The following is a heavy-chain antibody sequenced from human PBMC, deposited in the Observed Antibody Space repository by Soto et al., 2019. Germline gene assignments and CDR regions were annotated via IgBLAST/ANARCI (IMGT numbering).Heavy chain of an antibody. Sequence: ASVKVSCKASGYTFTSYAMHWVRQAPGQRLEWMGWINAGNGNTKYSQKFQGRVTITRDTSASTAYMELSSLRSEDTAVYYCARDLYSSGSFDYWGQGTLVTVSS. V-gene: IGHV1-3*01. CDR2: INAGNGNT. J-gene: IGHJ4*02. CDR1: GYTFTSYA. D-gene: IGHD6-19*01. CDR3: ARDLYSSGSFDY.